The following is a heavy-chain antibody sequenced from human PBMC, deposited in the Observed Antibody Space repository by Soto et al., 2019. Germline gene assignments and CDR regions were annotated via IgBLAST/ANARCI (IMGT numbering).Heavy chain of an antibody. J-gene: IGHJ4*02. V-gene: IGHV4-61*08. D-gene: IGHD1-26*01. Sequence: SETLSLTCTVSGGSVNRDDYYWSWIRQPPGKGLEWIGYIYSTGRTNYNPSLMSRATISLDTSRNQFSLKLSSVTAADTAVFYCAREYSNSPEAFDSWGQGTLVTVSA. CDR3: AREYSNSPEAFDS. CDR1: GGSVNRDDYY. CDR2: IYSTGRT.